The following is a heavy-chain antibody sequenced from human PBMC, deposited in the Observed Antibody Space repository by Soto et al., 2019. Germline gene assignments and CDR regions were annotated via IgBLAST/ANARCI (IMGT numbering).Heavy chain of an antibody. CDR2: FDPEDGET. V-gene: IGHV1-24*01. J-gene: IGHJ4*02. CDR1: GYTLTELS. CDR3: ATPWSYYDSSGYHFDD. D-gene: IGHD3-22*01. Sequence: ASVKVSCKVSGYTLTELSMHWVRQAPGKGLEWMGGFDPEDGETIYAQKFQGRVTMTEDTSTDTAYMELSSLRSEDTAVYYCATPWSYYDSSGYHFDDWAQGTLVTGSS.